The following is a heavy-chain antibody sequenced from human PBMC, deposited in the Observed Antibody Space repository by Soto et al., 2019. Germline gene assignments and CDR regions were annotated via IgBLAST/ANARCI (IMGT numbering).Heavy chain of an antibody. CDR3: AKVSSSWYAGFFDL. J-gene: IGHJ4*02. CDR1: GFTFSRHA. CDR2: LSDSGGSI. V-gene: IGHV3-23*01. Sequence: GGSLRLSCTASGFTFSRHAMTWVRQAPGKGLEWVSGLSDSGGSIYYADSVKGRFTISRDNSMNTLYLQMNTLRAEDTAIYYCAKVSSSWYAGFFDLWGQGTLVTV. D-gene: IGHD6-13*01.